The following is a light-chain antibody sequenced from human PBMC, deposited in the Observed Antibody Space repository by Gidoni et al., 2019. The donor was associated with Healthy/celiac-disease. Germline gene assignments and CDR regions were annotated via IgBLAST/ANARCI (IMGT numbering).Light chain of an antibody. CDR2: GAS. CDR3: QQYGSSPVT. V-gene: IGKV3-20*01. CDR1: QSVSSSY. Sequence: EIVLTHSPGTLSLSPGERATLSCRASQSVSSSYLAWYQQKPGQAPRRLIYGASSRATGIPDRFSGSGSGTDFTLTISRLEPEDFAVYYCQQYGSSPVTFGQGTKVEIK. J-gene: IGKJ1*01.